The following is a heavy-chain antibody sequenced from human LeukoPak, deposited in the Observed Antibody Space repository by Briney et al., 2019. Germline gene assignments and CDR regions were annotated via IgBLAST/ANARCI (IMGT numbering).Heavy chain of an antibody. V-gene: IGHV3-23*01. J-gene: IGHJ4*02. Sequence: GGSLRLSCAASGFTFSTYAMSWVRQAPGKGLEWVSAISGSGTRTYYADSVKGRFTVSRDNSKNTLYLQMNCLRAEDTAIYYCAREPTAAGYVDYWGQGTLATVSS. CDR3: AREPTAAGYVDY. CDR1: GFTFSTYA. D-gene: IGHD3-16*01. CDR2: ISGSGTRT.